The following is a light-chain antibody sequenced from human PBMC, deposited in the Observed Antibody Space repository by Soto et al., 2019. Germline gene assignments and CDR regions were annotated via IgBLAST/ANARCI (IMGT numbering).Light chain of an antibody. CDR2: GAS. V-gene: IGKV3-20*01. Sequence: EIVFTQSPGNLSLSPGERATLSCRASQSVSSSYLAWYQQKPGQAPRLFIYGASTRATGIPDRFSGSGSGTDFTLTISRLEPEDFAVYYCQQSPGTFGQGTKVDIK. CDR1: QSVSSSY. CDR3: QQSPGT. J-gene: IGKJ1*01.